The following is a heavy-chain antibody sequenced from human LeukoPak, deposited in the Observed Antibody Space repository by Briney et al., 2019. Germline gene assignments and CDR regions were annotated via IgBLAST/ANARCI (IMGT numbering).Heavy chain of an antibody. Sequence: SETLSLTCTVSGGSISSYYWSWIRQPPGKGLEWIGYIYYSGSTNYNPSLKSRVTISVDTSKNQFSLKLSSVTAADTAVYYCARDRSSWDNDAFDIWGQGTMVTVSS. V-gene: IGHV4-59*01. J-gene: IGHJ3*02. CDR3: ARDRSSWDNDAFDI. CDR1: GGSISSYY. D-gene: IGHD6-13*01. CDR2: IYYSGST.